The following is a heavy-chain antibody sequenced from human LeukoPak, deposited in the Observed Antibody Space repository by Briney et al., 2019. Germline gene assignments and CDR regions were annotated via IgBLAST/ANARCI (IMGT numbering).Heavy chain of an antibody. Sequence: GGSLRLSCAASGFTFSRYIMNWVRQAPGQGLEWVSAISGSGGSTYYADSVKGRFTISRDNSKNTLYLQMNSLRAEDTAVYYCAKDLAEMATIIDYWGQGTLVTVSS. CDR3: AKDLAEMATIIDY. CDR2: ISGSGGST. CDR1: GFTFSRYI. J-gene: IGHJ4*02. V-gene: IGHV3-23*01. D-gene: IGHD5-24*01.